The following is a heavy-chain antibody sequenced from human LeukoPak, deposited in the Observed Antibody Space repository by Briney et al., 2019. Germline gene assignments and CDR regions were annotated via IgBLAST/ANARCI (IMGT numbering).Heavy chain of an antibody. CDR3: ARDYVGVAGTFDY. D-gene: IGHD6-19*01. V-gene: IGHV4-34*01. Sequence: SETLSLTCAVYGGSFSGYYWSWIRQPPGKGLEWIGEINHSGSTNCNPSLKSRVTISLDTSKNQFSLRLSSVTAADTAVYYCARDYVGVAGTFDYWGQGTLVTVSS. J-gene: IGHJ4*02. CDR2: INHSGST. CDR1: GGSFSGYY.